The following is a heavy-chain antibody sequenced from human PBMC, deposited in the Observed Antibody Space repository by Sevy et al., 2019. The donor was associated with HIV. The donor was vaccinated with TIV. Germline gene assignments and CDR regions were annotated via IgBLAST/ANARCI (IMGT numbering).Heavy chain of an antibody. J-gene: IGHJ6*02. Sequence: GGSLRLSCAASGFTFSSYGMHWVRQAPGKGLEWVAVIWYEGSNKYYADSVKGRFTISRDNSKNTLYLQMNSLRAEDTAVYYCARNFGELSILWYHGMDLWGQGTTVTVSS. V-gene: IGHV3-33*01. CDR3: ARNFGELSILWYHGMDL. CDR2: IWYEGSNK. CDR1: GFTFSSYG. D-gene: IGHD3-10*01.